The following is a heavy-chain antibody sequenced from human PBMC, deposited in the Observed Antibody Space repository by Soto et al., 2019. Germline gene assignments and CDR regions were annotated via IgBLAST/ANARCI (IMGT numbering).Heavy chain of an antibody. D-gene: IGHD3-22*01. V-gene: IGHV4-31*03. CDR2: IYHSGSA. Sequence: SETLYLTSTVSGGSISSGGHYWNWIRQHPGKGLEWIGYIYHSGSAYYNPSLKSRVTISVDTSKNQFSLKLSSVTAADTAVYYCARRYYYDRSGYYYFDYWGQGTLVTVSS. J-gene: IGHJ4*02. CDR1: GGSISSGGHY. CDR3: ARRYYYDRSGYYYFDY.